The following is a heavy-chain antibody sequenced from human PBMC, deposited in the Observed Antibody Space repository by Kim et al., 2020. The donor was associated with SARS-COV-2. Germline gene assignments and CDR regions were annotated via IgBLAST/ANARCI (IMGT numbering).Heavy chain of an antibody. CDR1: GYSFSSHW. CDR3: AKIAVGADVFHH. D-gene: IGHD3-16*01. J-gene: IGHJ1*01. Sequence: GESLKISCQGSGYSFSSHWIGWMRQMPGKGLEWMGHINPRDSDSRHSPSFQGHVTIPVDKSSDTAYLQWSSLKASDSAMYYCAKIAVGADVFHHWGQGTQVTVSS. CDR2: INPRDSDS. V-gene: IGHV5-51*01.